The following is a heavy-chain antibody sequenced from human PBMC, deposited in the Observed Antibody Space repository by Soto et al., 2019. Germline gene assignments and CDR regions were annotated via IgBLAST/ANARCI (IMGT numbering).Heavy chain of an antibody. CDR3: AKIRSGSYFWGMDV. D-gene: IGHD1-26*01. CDR2: ISYDGSNK. J-gene: IGHJ6*02. CDR1: GFTFSSYG. Sequence: GSLRLSCAASGFTFSSYGMHWVRQAPGKGLEWVAVISYDGSNKYYADSVKGRFTISRDNSKNTLYLQMNSLRAEDTAVYYCAKIRSGSYFWGMDVWGQGTTVTVSS. V-gene: IGHV3-30*18.